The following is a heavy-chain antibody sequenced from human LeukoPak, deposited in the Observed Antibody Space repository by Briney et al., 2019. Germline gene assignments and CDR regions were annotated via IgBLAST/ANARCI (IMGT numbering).Heavy chain of an antibody. V-gene: IGHV3-33*01. CDR2: IWYDGSNK. J-gene: IGHJ4*02. CDR1: GFTFSSYG. Sequence: GGSLRLSCAASGFTFSSYGMHWVRQAPGKRLEWVAVIWYDGSNKYYADSVKGRFTISRDNSKNTLYLQMNSLRAEDTAAYYCARESYSSGWYFDYWGQGTLVTVSS. D-gene: IGHD6-19*01. CDR3: ARESYSSGWYFDY.